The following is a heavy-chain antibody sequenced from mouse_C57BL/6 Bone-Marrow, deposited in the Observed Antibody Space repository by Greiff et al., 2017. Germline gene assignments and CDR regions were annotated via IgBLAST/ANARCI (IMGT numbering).Heavy chain of an antibody. CDR1: GFTFSSYG. Sequence: EVQLQESGGDLVKPGGSLKLSCAASGFTFSSYGMSWVRQTPDKRLEWVATISSGGSYTYYPDSVKGRFTISRDNAKNTLYLQMSSLKSEDTAMYYCARHNYGNYSWFAYWGQGTLVTVSA. CDR2: ISSGGSYT. D-gene: IGHD2-1*01. V-gene: IGHV5-6*01. CDR3: ARHNYGNYSWFAY. J-gene: IGHJ3*01.